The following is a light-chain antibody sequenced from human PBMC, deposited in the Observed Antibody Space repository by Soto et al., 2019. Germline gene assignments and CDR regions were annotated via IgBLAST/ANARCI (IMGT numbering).Light chain of an antibody. CDR1: KSDIGVYDF. Sequence: QSALTQPPSASGSPGQSVTISCTGTKSDIGVYDFVSWYQHHPGKAPRLIIYEAVQRPSGVPDRFSGSKSGNTASLTVSGLQAADEADYFCKSYAGSNTYVFGSGTRSPS. CDR2: EAV. J-gene: IGLJ1*01. CDR3: KSYAGSNTYV. V-gene: IGLV2-8*01.